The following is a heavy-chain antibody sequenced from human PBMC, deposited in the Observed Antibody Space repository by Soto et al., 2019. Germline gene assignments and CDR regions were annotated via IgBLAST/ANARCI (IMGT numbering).Heavy chain of an antibody. J-gene: IGHJ4*02. D-gene: IGHD2-21*01. Sequence: QVQLVQSGAEVKKPGASVKVSCKASGYNFHSFVIHWMRQAPGQRFEWMGWVNTGSGNTKYSQNFQGRVTITSESPANTVYMELSSLRSEDTAVYYCARTFAYCAANCDSPHHLLPYWGQGTLVAVSS. CDR2: VNTGSGNT. CDR1: GYNFHSFV. CDR3: ARTFAYCAANCDSPHHLLPY. V-gene: IGHV1-3*04.